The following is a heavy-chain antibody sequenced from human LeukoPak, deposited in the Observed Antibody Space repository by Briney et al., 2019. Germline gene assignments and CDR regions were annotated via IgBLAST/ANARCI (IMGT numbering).Heavy chain of an antibody. CDR1: GDSVSSNSAA. Sequence: SQTLSLTCAISGDSVSSNSAAWNWIRQSPSRGLEWLGRTYYRSKWYNDYVVSVKSRITINPDTSKNQFSLQLNSVTPEDTAVYYGARGAPPGIAVAVTNWFDPWGQGTLVTVSS. J-gene: IGHJ5*02. V-gene: IGHV6-1*01. CDR3: ARGAPPGIAVAVTNWFDP. CDR2: TYYRSKWYN. D-gene: IGHD6-19*01.